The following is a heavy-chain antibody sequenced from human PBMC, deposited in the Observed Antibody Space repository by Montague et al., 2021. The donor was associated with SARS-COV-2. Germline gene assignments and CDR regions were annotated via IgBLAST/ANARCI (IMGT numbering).Heavy chain of an antibody. CDR3: ARGSWHIVVVTAIRVGYYGMDV. Sequence: SETLSLTCAVYGGSFSSYYWSWIRQPPGKGLEWIGEINHSGSTNYNPSLKSRVTISVDTSKNQFSLKLSSVTAADTAVYYCARGSWHIVVVTAIRVGYYGMDVWGQGTTVTVSS. V-gene: IGHV4-34*01. CDR2: INHSGST. J-gene: IGHJ6*02. CDR1: GGSFSSYY. D-gene: IGHD2-21*02.